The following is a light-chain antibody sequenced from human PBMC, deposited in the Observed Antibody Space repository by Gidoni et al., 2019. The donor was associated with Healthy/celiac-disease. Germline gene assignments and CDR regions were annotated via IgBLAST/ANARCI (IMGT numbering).Light chain of an antibody. V-gene: IGKV3-20*01. CDR3: QQYADSATT. CDR1: QSVSDNY. CDR2: GAS. Sequence: IELTLSPGTLSLSPGERATLPCRYRQSVSDNYLAWYHHKPGQSPRLLVYGASNRATAIPDRFTGSGSGTDFTLTIDRLEPDDLAVYYCQQYADSATTFGPGTKVEIK. J-gene: IGKJ1*01.